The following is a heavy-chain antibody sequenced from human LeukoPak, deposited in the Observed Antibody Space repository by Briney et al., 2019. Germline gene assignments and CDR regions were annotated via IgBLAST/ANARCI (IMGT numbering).Heavy chain of an antibody. D-gene: IGHD1-26*01. V-gene: IGHV3-11*04. CDR1: GFTFRNYY. CDR2: ISSRSSNR. J-gene: IGHJ3*02. CDR3: AREGWDLNALDI. Sequence: PGGSLRLSCAASGFTFRNYYMSWIRQAPGKGLVWVSYISSRSSNREYADSVKGRFTISRDNSKNSLYLQMDSLRAEDSAIYYCAREGWDLNALDIWGQGTMVTVSP.